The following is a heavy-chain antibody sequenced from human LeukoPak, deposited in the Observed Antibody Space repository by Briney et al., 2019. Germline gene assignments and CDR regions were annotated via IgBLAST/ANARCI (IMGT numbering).Heavy chain of an antibody. V-gene: IGHV3-23*01. J-gene: IGHJ4*03. D-gene: IGHD3-16*01. CDR1: GFTFSSYA. CDR2: ISGSGDYT. Sequence: GGSLRLSCAASGFTFSSYAMGWVRQAPGKGLEWISTISGSGDYTFYADSVKGRFTISTDSSQNSLFLQMNSLTADDTAIYYCGREGEKRGSSRHFNYGAKGPLVTVSS. CDR3: GREGEKRGSSRHFNY.